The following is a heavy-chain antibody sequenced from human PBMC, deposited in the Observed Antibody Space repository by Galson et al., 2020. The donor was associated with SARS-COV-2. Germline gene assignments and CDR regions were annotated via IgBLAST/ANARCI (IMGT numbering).Heavy chain of an antibody. Sequence: LSLTCAASGFTFSSYAMHWVRQAPGKGLEWVAVISYDGSNKYYADSVKGRFTISRDNSKNTLYLQMNSLRAEDTAVYYCARDGPYYYDSSGYYYPPRYYYYYYMDVWGKGTTVTVSS. CDR3: ARDGPYYYDSSGYYYPPRYYYYYYMDV. CDR2: ISYDGSNK. V-gene: IGHV3-30*01. J-gene: IGHJ6*03. D-gene: IGHD3-22*01. CDR1: GFTFSSYA.